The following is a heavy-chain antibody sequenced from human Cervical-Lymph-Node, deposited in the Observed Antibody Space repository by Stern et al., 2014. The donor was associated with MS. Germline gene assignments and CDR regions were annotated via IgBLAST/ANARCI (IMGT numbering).Heavy chain of an antibody. CDR2: ITWNGVTI. CDR1: GFTFDDYA. J-gene: IGHJ4*02. V-gene: IGHV3-9*01. Sequence: EVQLVESGGGLVPPGRSLKLSCVASGFTFDDYAMHWVRQVPGKGLDWVSGITWNGVTIGYGDSVKGRFIISRDNAQNSLYLQMTSLRPEDTALYYCAKAGIYSLDHWGQGTPVTVSS. D-gene: IGHD5-12*01. CDR3: AKAGIYSLDH.